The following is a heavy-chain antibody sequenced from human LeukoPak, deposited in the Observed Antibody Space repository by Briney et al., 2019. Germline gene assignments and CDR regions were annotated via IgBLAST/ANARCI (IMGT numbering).Heavy chain of an antibody. CDR2: IYPGDSDT. D-gene: IGHD4-23*01. V-gene: IGHV5-51*01. J-gene: IGHJ3*02. CDR3: ARPRGYGGKYDAFDI. CDR1: GYSFTNYW. Sequence: GESLKISCKGSGYSFTNYWIGWVRQMPGKGLEWMGIIYPGDSDTRYSASFQGQVTISADKSSSTAYLQWSSLKASDTAMYYCARPRGYGGKYDAFDIWGQGTMVTVSS.